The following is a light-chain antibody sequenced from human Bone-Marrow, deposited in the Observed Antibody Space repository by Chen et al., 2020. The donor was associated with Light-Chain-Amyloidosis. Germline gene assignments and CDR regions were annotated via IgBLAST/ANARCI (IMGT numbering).Light chain of an antibody. V-gene: IGLV6-57*01. CDR1: SGSMATKY. CDR2: EDD. Sequence: NFMLTQPHSVSESPGKTVIISCTRSSGSMATKYTQLYQQRPGSSPTTVIYEDDQRPSGVQDRFSGSIDRSSNSASLTISGLKTEDEADYYCQSYQVSSQRVFGGGTKLTVL. CDR3: QSYQVSSQRV. J-gene: IGLJ3*02.